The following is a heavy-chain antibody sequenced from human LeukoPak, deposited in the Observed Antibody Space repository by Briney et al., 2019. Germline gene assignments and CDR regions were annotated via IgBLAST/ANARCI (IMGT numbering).Heavy chain of an antibody. CDR1: GFTFNSCS. J-gene: IGHJ4*02. D-gene: IGHD1-26*01. CDR2: ISSSSSYI. Sequence: GGSLRLSCAASGFTFNSCSMNWVRQAPGKGLEWVSSISSSSSYIKYADSVMGRFTISRDNAKNSLYLQMNSLRGEDTAVYYCARVPYSGYHFDYWGQGTLVTVSS. CDR3: ARVPYSGYHFDY. V-gene: IGHV3-21*01.